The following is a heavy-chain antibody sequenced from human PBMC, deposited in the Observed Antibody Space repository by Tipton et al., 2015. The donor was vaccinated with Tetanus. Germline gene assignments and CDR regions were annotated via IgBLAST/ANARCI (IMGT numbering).Heavy chain of an antibody. CDR2: INVDGSTT. D-gene: IGHD3-10*01. CDR3: AIYGSGSYYVDDYFDY. J-gene: IGHJ4*02. Sequence: SLRLSCTASGFSFSTYWMHWVRQAPGKGPEWVSRINVDGSTTTYAHSVKGRFAISRDNAKNTLYLQMNSLRAEDTAVYYCAIYGSGSYYVDDYFDYWGQGTLVAVSS. V-gene: IGHV3-74*03. CDR1: GFSFSTYW.